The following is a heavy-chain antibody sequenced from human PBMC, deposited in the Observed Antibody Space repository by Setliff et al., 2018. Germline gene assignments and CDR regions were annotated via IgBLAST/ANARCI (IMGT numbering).Heavy chain of an antibody. J-gene: IGHJ4*02. CDR3: ARASDGIDFDYFVY. CDR2: IHHSGET. CDR1: GDSIRRGDY. Sequence: SETLSLTCTVSGDSIRRGDYWSWIRQHPGKGLEGIGYIHHSGETFYKPSLRSRVIISVAKSKNKLSLQVTSLIAADTAVYYCARASDGIDFDYFVYWGRGTPVTVSS. V-gene: IGHV4-31*03.